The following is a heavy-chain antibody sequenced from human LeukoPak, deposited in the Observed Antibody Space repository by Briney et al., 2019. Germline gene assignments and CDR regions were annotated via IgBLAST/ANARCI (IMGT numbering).Heavy chain of an antibody. Sequence: GSSVKVSCKASGGTFSTYAISWVRQAPGQGLEWMGGIIPIFGTANYAQKFQGRVTITADESTRSAYMELSSLRSEDTAVYYCARGEQLAGGPIDYWGQGTLVTVSS. J-gene: IGHJ4*02. D-gene: IGHD6-6*01. CDR3: ARGEQLAGGPIDY. CDR1: GGTFSTYA. CDR2: IIPIFGTA. V-gene: IGHV1-69*01.